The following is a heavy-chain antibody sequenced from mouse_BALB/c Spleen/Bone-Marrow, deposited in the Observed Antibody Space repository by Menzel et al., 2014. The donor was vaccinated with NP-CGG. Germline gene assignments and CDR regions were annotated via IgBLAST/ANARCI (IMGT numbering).Heavy chain of an antibody. V-gene: IGHV3-6*02. CDR2: ISYDGSN. CDR3: ATIYYDYDGYFDV. J-gene: IGHJ1*01. CDR1: GYSITSGYY. D-gene: IGHD2-4*01. Sequence: EVKLQESGPGLVKPSQSLSLTCSVTGYSITSGYYWNWIRQFPGNKPEWMGYISYDGSNNYNPSLKNRISITRDTSKNQFFLKLNSVTTEDTATYYCATIYYDYDGYFDVWGAGTTVTVSS.